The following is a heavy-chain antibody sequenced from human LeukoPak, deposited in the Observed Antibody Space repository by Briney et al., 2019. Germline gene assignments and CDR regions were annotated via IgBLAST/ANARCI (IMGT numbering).Heavy chain of an antibody. CDR3: ARCEGRELDFDY. V-gene: IGHV3-9*01. J-gene: IGHJ4*02. Sequence: PGGSLRLSCAASGFTFDDYAMHWVRQAPGKGLEWVSGISWNSGSIGYADSVKGRFTISRDNAKNSLYLQMNSLRAEDTAVYYCARCEGRELDFDYWGQGTLVTVSS. D-gene: IGHD1-26*01. CDR2: ISWNSGSI. CDR1: GFTFDDYA.